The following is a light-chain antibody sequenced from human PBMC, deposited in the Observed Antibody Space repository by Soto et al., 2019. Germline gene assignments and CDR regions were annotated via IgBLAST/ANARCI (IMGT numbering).Light chain of an antibody. J-gene: IGKJ1*01. CDR1: QSVSSSY. Sequence: EIVLTQSPGTLSLSPGERATLSCRASQSVSSSYLAWYQQKPGQAPRLLIYGASSRPTGIPDRFSGSGSGTAFPLTISRLEHEDLELYSGQQYGSSPLLGPWTFGHGTKVEIK. CDR3: QQYGSSPLLGPWT. V-gene: IGKV3-20*01. CDR2: GAS.